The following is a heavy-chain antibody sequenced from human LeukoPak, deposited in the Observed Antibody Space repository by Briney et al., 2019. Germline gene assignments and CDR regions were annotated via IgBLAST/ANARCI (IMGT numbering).Heavy chain of an antibody. CDR1: GASISSYY. D-gene: IGHD5-12*01. J-gene: IGHJ3*02. V-gene: IGHV4-59*08. Sequence: SETLSLTCTVSGASISSYYWSWIRQPPGKGLECIGYFHYSGSTNYNPSLKSRVTISVDTSRNQFSLKLNSVTAADTAVYYCARLGLPNAFDIWGQGTVVTVSS. CDR2: FHYSGST. CDR3: ARLGLPNAFDI.